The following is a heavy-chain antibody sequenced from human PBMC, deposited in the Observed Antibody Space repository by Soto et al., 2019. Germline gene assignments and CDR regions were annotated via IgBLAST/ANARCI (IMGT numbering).Heavy chain of an antibody. CDR1: GYTFDTYI. V-gene: IGHV1-3*01. J-gene: IGHJ4*02. CDR3: VRGAPEMATAFDY. Sequence: GASVKVSCKSSGYTFDTYIMHWVRRAPGQGLEWMGWIIAANGNTKYSEKFQGRVTISRDTSASTGYMELSSLRFEDTAVYYCVRGAPEMATAFDYWGQGTLVTVSS. CDR2: IIAANGNT. D-gene: IGHD5-18*01.